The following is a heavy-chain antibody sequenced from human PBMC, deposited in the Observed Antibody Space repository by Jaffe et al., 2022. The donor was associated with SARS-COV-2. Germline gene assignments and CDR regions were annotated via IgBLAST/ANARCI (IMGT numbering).Heavy chain of an antibody. Sequence: QVQLVESGGGVVQPGRSLRLSCAASGFTFSTYAIHWVRQAPGKGLEWVAVISYDGINKYYADSVKGRFTISRDNSKNTLYLQMNSLRAEDTAVYFCASLGLPPDWSPAVNDYWGQGTLVTVSS. CDR2: ISYDGINK. V-gene: IGHV3-30-3*01. D-gene: IGHD2-21*01. CDR3: ASLGLPPDWSPAVNDY. CDR1: GFTFSTYA. J-gene: IGHJ4*02.